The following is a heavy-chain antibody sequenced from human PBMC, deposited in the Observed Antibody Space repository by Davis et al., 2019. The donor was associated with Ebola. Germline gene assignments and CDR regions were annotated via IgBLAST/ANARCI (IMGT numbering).Heavy chain of an antibody. CDR2: ISSSSSYI. D-gene: IGHD2/OR15-2a*01. V-gene: IGHV3-21*04. CDR3: ARAGGSTTLTAPSMDV. J-gene: IGHJ6*02. CDR1: CFTFTSDS. Sequence: GESLKISCAASCFTFTSDSMNWVRQAPGQGLEWVSSISSSSSYIYYADSVKGRFTMSRDNAKNSLYLQMNSLRAEDTAVYYCARAGGSTTLTAPSMDVWGQGTTVTVSS.